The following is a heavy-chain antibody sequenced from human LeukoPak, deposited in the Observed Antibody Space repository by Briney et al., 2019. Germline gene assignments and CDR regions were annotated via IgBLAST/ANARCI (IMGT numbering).Heavy chain of an antibody. Sequence: SEALSLTCTVSGGSISSSSYYWGWVRQPPGKGLEWIGSIYYSASTYYNPSLKSRVTISVDTSKNQFSLKLSSVTAADTAVYYCASIVGALFDYWGQGTLVTVSS. CDR2: IYYSAST. V-gene: IGHV4-39*07. J-gene: IGHJ4*02. CDR3: ASIVGALFDY. D-gene: IGHD1-26*01. CDR1: GGSISSSSYY.